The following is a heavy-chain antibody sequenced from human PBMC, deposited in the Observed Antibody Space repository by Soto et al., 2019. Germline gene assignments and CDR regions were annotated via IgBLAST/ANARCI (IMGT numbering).Heavy chain of an antibody. CDR2: MNPNSGNT. CDR3: ARGLSANYYYYMDV. D-gene: IGHD3-16*01. CDR1: GYTFTSYD. J-gene: IGHJ6*03. V-gene: IGHV1-8*01. Sequence: QVQLVQSGAEVKKPGASVKVSCKASGYTFTSYDINWVRQATGQGLEWMGWMNPNSGNTGYAQKFQGRVTMTRNTSISTAYRELSSLRSEDTAVYYCARGLSANYYYYMDVWGKGTTVTVSS.